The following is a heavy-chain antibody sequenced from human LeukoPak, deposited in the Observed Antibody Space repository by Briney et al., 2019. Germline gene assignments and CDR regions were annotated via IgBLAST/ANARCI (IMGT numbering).Heavy chain of an antibody. Sequence: ASVTVSCKASGYTFTSYAMHWVRQAPGQRLEWMGWINAGNGNTKYSQKLQGRVTITRDTSASTAYMELSSLRSEDTAVYYCARDVGSSTSSVWFDPWGQGTLVTVSS. V-gene: IGHV1-3*01. J-gene: IGHJ5*02. D-gene: IGHD2-2*01. CDR3: ARDVGSSTSSVWFDP. CDR2: INAGNGNT. CDR1: GYTFTSYA.